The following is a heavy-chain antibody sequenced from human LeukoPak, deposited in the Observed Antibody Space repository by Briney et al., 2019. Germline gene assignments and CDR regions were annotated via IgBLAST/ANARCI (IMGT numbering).Heavy chain of an antibody. Sequence: GGSLRLSCAASGFTFNSYWMSWVRQAPGKGLEWVSAISGSGGSTYYADSVKGRFTISRDNSKNTLYLQMNSLRAEDTAVYYCAKTLGSGSADYWGQGTLVTVSS. J-gene: IGHJ4*02. CDR2: ISGSGGST. D-gene: IGHD3-10*01. CDR1: GFTFNSYW. V-gene: IGHV3-23*01. CDR3: AKTLGSGSADY.